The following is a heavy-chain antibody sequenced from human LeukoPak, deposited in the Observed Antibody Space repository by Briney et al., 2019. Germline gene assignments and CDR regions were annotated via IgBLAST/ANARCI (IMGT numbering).Heavy chain of an antibody. V-gene: IGHV4-59*01. Sequence: SETLSLTCSVSGGSISSDHWNWIRQTPGKGLEWIGCIHYSGRTYYNPSLKSRVTISVDMSKSQFSLRLTSVTAADTAVYYCARKNDFEIWGQGTLVTVSS. CDR3: ARKNDFEI. D-gene: IGHD2/OR15-2a*01. J-gene: IGHJ3*02. CDR2: IHYSGRT. CDR1: GGSISSDH.